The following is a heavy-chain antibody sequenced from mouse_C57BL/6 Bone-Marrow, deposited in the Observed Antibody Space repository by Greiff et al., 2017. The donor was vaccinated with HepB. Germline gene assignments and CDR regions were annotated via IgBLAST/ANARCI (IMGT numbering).Heavy chain of an antibody. Sequence: VQLQQSGPELVKPGASVKLSCKASGYTFTSYDINWVKQRPGQGLEWIGWIYPRDGSTKYNEKFKGKATLTVDTSSSTAYMELHSLASEDSAVYFCATGFITTVVSYFDYWGQGTTLTVSS. CDR3: ATGFITTVVSYFDY. J-gene: IGHJ2*01. CDR2: IYPRDGST. D-gene: IGHD1-1*01. V-gene: IGHV1-85*01. CDR1: GYTFTSYD.